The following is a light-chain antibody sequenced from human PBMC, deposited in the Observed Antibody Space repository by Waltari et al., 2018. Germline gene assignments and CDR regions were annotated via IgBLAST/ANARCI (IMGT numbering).Light chain of an antibody. CDR3: QQRTDSVT. V-gene: IGKV3-11*01. CDR1: QSVGGY. Sequence: EIVLTQSPATLSLSPGEGATLSCRVSQSVGGYLAWYQQKPGQAPRLLIYDASKRAAGIPARFSGSGSGTDFTLTITSLEPEDYALYFCQQRTDSVTFGGGTKVEIK. J-gene: IGKJ4*01. CDR2: DAS.